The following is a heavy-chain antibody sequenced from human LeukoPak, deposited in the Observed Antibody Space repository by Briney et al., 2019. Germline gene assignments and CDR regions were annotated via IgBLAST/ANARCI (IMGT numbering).Heavy chain of an antibody. CDR1: GGTFSSYA. CDR3: ATYYYDSNGYPFDY. Sequence: ASVKVSCKASGGTFSSYAISWVRQAPGQGLEWMGRIIPILGIANYAQKFQGRVTITADKSTSTAYMELSSLRSEDTAVYYCATYYYDSNGYPFDYWGQGTLVTISS. V-gene: IGHV1-69*04. CDR2: IIPILGIA. D-gene: IGHD3-22*01. J-gene: IGHJ4*02.